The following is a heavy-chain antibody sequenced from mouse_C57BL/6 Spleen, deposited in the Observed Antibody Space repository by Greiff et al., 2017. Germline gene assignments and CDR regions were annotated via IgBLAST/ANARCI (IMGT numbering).Heavy chain of an antibody. J-gene: IGHJ4*01. CDR1: GYAFSSYW. CDR2: IYPGGGGT. D-gene: IGHD1-1*01. V-gene: IGHV1-80*01. Sequence: QVQLQQSGAELVKPGASVKISCKASGYAFSSYWMNWVKQRPGQGLEWIGQIYPGGGGTNYNGKFKGKATLTADKSSSTAYMQLSSLTSEDSAVXVCARREFINAMDYWGQGTSVTVSS. CDR3: ARREFINAMDY.